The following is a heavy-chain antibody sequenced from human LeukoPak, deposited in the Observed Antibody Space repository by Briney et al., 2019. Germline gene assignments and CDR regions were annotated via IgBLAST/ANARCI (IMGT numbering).Heavy chain of an antibody. CDR2: IYYSGNT. D-gene: IGHD4/OR15-4a*01. V-gene: IGHV4-59*01. J-gene: IGHJ5*02. Sequence: SETLSLTCTVSGGSISVYYWSWIRQPPGKGLEWIGYIYYSGNTNYNPSLKSRVTISVDTSKNQFSLKLSSVTAADTAVYYCARAPDYTEDNWFDPWGQGTLVTVSS. CDR3: ARAPDYTEDNWFDP. CDR1: GGSISVYY.